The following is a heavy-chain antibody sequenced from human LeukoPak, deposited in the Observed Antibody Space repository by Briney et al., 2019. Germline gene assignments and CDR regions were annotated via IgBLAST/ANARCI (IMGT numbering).Heavy chain of an antibody. Sequence: PGRSLRLSCAASGFTFSSYGMHWVRQAPGKGLEWVAVISYDGSNKYYADSVKGRFTISRDNSKSTLYLQMNSLRAEDTAVYYCAKEVGSGIDYWGQGTLVTVSS. J-gene: IGHJ4*02. CDR3: AKEVGSGIDY. D-gene: IGHD6-19*01. CDR1: GFTFSSYG. V-gene: IGHV3-30*18. CDR2: ISYDGSNK.